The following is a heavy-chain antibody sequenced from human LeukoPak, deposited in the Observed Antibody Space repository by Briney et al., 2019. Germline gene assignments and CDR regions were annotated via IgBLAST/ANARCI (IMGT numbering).Heavy chain of an antibody. CDR3: ARAYSSSWYDY. D-gene: IGHD6-13*01. CDR2: ISGSGGST. CDR1: GFTFSSYA. V-gene: IGHV3-23*01. Sequence: GGSLRLSCAASGFTFSSYAMSWVRQAPGKGLEWVSAISGSGGSTYYADSVKGRFTISRDNSKNTLYLQMNSLRAEDSAVYYCARAYSSSWYDYWGQGTLVTVSS. J-gene: IGHJ4*02.